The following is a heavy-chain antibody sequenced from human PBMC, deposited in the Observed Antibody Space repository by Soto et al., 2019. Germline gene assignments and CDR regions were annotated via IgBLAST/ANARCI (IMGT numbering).Heavy chain of an antibody. J-gene: IGHJ4*02. Sequence: SETLSLTCTVSGGSISSYYWSWIRQPPGKGLEWIGYIYYSGSTNYNPSLKSRVTISVDTSKNQFSLKLSSVTAADTAVYYCARIQIDYYDSSGYYRGKIYYVDYWGQGTLVTVS. CDR3: ARIQIDYYDSSGYYRGKIYYVDY. CDR2: IYYSGST. D-gene: IGHD3-22*01. CDR1: GGSISSYY. V-gene: IGHV4-59*01.